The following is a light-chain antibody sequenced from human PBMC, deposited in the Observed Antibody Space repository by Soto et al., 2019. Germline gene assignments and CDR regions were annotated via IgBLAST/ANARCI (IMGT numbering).Light chain of an antibody. Sequence: DIQMTQSPSSLSASVGDRVTITCRASQSIISYLSWYQQKPGKAPKLLIYAATTLQSGVPSRFSGSGSRTDFTLTISSLQPEDSATYYCQQSYDILSFGGGTKVDIK. CDR1: QSIISY. J-gene: IGKJ4*01. CDR3: QQSYDILS. V-gene: IGKV1-39*01. CDR2: AAT.